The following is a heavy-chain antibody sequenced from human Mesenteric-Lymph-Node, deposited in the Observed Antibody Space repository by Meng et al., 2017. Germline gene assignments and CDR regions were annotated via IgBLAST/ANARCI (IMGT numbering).Heavy chain of an antibody. J-gene: IGHJ4*02. Sequence: SETLSLTCTVSGGSISSSNWWSRVRQPPGKGLEWIGDIYHSGSTNYNPSLKSRVTISVDKSKNRFSLKLSSVTAAVTAVYYCSGEGKGALVGVPDYWGQGTLVTVSS. V-gene: IGHV4-4*02. CDR2: IYHSGST. D-gene: IGHD3-3*01. CDR3: SGEGKGALVGVPDY. CDR1: GGSISSSNW.